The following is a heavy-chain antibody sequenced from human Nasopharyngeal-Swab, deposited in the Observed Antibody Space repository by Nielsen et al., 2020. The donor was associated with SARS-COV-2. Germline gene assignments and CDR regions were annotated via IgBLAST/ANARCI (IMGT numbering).Heavy chain of an antibody. D-gene: IGHD3-16*02. CDR3: AREVIEQAVSDAFDF. V-gene: IGHV4-39*07. CDR1: GGSISSSSYY. Sequence: GSLRLSCTVSGGSISSSSYYWGWIRQPPGKGLEWIGSIYYSGSTYYNPSLKSRVTISVDTSKNQFSLRLSSVTAADTAVYYCAREVIEQAVSDAFDFWGQGTMVTVSS. J-gene: IGHJ3*01. CDR2: IYYSGST.